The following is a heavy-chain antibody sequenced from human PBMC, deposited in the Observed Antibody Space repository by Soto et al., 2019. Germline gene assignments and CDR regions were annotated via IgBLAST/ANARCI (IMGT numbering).Heavy chain of an antibody. J-gene: IGHJ5*02. Sequence: GGSLRLSCAASGFTFSSYAMSWVRQAPGKGLEWVSAISGSGGSTYYADSVKGRFTISRDNSRNTLYLQMNSLRAEDTAVYYCAKGSIGVFHNWFDPWGQGTLVTVSS. D-gene: IGHD3-3*01. V-gene: IGHV3-23*01. CDR2: ISGSGGST. CDR3: AKGSIGVFHNWFDP. CDR1: GFTFSSYA.